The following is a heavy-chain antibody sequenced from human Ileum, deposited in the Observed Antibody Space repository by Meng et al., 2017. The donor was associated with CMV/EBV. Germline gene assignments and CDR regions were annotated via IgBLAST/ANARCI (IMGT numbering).Heavy chain of an antibody. CDR1: GFTFSSYG. J-gene: IGHJ5*02. Sequence: GESLKISCAASGFTFSSYGMKWVRQAPGKGLEWVAFIRYNGESKFYADSVRGRFTISRDNSKNMLYLQMNSLKPEDTSLYYCAKVNTQYCSSVSCPKGGFDPWGQGTLVTVSS. CDR2: IRYNGESK. CDR3: AKVNTQYCSSVSCPKGGFDP. D-gene: IGHD2-2*01. V-gene: IGHV3-30*02.